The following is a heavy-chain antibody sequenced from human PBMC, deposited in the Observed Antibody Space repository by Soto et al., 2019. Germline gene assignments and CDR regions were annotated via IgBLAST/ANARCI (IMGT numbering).Heavy chain of an antibody. V-gene: IGHV3-74*01. D-gene: IGHD1-1*01. Sequence: RISSAVSGFTFSAYWVHWGRQVPGKGLTWVSRISDDGSTATYADSVKGRFVISRDNAKNSLYLEMNTLRVDDSGLYYCARGPRVSSTGTGAHWGRGTLVTVSS. CDR3: ARGPRVSSTGTGAH. J-gene: IGHJ4*02. CDR1: GFTFSAYW. CDR2: ISDDGSTA.